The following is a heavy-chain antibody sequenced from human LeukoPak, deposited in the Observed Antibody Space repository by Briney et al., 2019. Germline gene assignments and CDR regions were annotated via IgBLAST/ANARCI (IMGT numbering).Heavy chain of an antibody. CDR3: ARRRIVVVPAAIGYYYYYMDV. V-gene: IGHV4-34*01. Sequence: SETLSLTCAVYGGSFSGYYWSWIRQPPGKGLEWIGEINHSGSTNYNPAPKSRVTISVDTSKNQFSLKLSSVTAADTAVYYCARRRIVVVPAAIGYYYYYMDVWGKGTTVTVSS. D-gene: IGHD2-2*02. CDR2: INHSGST. J-gene: IGHJ6*03. CDR1: GGSFSGYY.